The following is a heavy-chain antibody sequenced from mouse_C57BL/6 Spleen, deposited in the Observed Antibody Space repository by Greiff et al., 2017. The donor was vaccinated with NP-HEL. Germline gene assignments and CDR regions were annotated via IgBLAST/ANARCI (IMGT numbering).Heavy chain of an antibody. CDR2: INPSSGYT. Sequence: VQRVESGAELAKPGASVKLSCKASGYTFTSYWMHWVKQRPGQGLEWIGYINPSSGYTKYNQKFKDKATLTADKSSSTAYMQLSSLTYEDSAVYYCASHYGSSYWYFDVWGTGTTVTVSS. CDR1: GYTFTSYW. CDR3: ASHYGSSYWYFDV. J-gene: IGHJ1*03. D-gene: IGHD1-1*01. V-gene: IGHV1-7*01.